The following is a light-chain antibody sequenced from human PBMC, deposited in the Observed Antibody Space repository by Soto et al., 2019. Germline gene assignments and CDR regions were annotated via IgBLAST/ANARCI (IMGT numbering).Light chain of an antibody. CDR3: QQYGSSPET. CDR1: QSVSSSY. Sequence: EIVLTQSPGTLSLSPGGRSTLSFSASQSVSSSYLAWYQQKPGQAPRLLIYGASSRATGIPDRFTGSGSGTDFTLTIRRLEPEDFAVYYCQQYGSSPETFGQGTKVDIK. J-gene: IGKJ1*01. CDR2: GAS. V-gene: IGKV3-20*01.